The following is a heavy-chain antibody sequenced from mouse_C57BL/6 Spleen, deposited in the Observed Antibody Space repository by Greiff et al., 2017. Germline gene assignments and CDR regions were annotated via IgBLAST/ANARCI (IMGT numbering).Heavy chain of an antibody. CDR2: IYPRSGNT. V-gene: IGHV1-81*01. CDR3: ARFTDSQRYFDY. CDR1: GYTFTSYG. J-gene: IGHJ2*01. Sequence: VQLQQSGAELARPGASVKLSCKASGYTFTSYGISWVKQRTGQGLEWIGEIYPRSGNTYYNEKFKGKATLTADKSSSTAYMELRSLTSEDSAVYFCARFTDSQRYFDYWGQGTTLTVSS. D-gene: IGHD1-1*01.